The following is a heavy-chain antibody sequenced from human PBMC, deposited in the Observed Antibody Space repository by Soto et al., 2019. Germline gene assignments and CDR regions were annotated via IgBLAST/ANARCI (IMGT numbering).Heavy chain of an antibody. CDR2: MNPNSGNT. Sequence: GASVKVSCKASGYTFTSYDINWVRQATGQGLEWMGWMNPNSGNTGYAQKFQGRVTMTRNTSISTAYMELSSLRSEDTAVYYCEREEGLYSGYVRWARVFDIWGQGTMVTVSS. CDR1: GYTFTSYD. J-gene: IGHJ3*02. D-gene: IGHD5-12*01. V-gene: IGHV1-8*01. CDR3: EREEGLYSGYVRWARVFDI.